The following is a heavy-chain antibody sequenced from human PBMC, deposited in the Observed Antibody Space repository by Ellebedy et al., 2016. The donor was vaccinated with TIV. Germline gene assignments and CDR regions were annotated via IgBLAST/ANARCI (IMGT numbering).Heavy chain of an antibody. CDR2: IKSKTYGGTT. CDR3: ATDGGAIRIFGVVIRDAFDI. V-gene: IGHV3-15*07. CDR1: GFTFSDAW. Sequence: PGGSLRLSCAASGFTFSDAWMNWVRQAPGKGLEWVGRIKSKTYGGTTDYAAPVKARFSISRDASKNTLYLQMNSMKTEDTAVYYCATDGGAIRIFGVVIRDAFDIWGQGTMVTVSS. J-gene: IGHJ3*02. D-gene: IGHD3-3*01.